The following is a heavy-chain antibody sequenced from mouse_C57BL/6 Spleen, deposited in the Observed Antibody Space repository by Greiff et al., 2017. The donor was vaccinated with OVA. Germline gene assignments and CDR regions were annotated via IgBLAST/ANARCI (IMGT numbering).Heavy chain of an antibody. V-gene: IGHV1-7*01. CDR1: GYTFTSYW. CDR3: AAFAY. CDR2: INPSSGYT. Sequence: VQLQQSGAELAKPGASVKLSCKASGYTFTSYWMHWVKQRPGQGLEWIGYINPSSGYTKYNQKFKDKATLTADTSSSTAYMQLSSLTYEDSAVYYCAAFAYWGQGTLVTVSA. J-gene: IGHJ3*01.